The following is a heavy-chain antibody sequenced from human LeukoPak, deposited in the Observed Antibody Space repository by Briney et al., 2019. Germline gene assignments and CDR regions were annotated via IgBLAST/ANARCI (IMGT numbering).Heavy chain of an antibody. Sequence: GGSLRLSCAASGFTFSSYEMNWVRQAPGKGLEWVSYISSSGSTIYYADSVKGRFTISRDNAKNSLYLQMNSLRAEDTAVYYCARAGGDGYNLDYWGQGTLVTVSS. CDR3: ARAGGDGYNLDY. CDR1: GFTFSSYE. CDR2: ISSSGSTI. J-gene: IGHJ4*02. V-gene: IGHV3-48*03. D-gene: IGHD5-24*01.